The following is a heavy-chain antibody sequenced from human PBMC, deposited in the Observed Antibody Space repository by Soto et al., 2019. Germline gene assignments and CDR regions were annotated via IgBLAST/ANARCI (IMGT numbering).Heavy chain of an antibody. CDR3: ARDRYSSGWYDLDY. CDR2: IWYDGSYK. V-gene: IGHV3-33*01. Sequence: QVQLVDSGGGVVQPGRSLRLSCAASGFTFSSYGMHWVRQAPGKGLEWVAVIWYDGSYKYYADSVKGRFTISRDNYKNTLYLQMNSLRAEDTAVYYCARDRYSSGWYDLDYWGQGTLVTVSS. D-gene: IGHD6-19*01. J-gene: IGHJ4*02. CDR1: GFTFSSYG.